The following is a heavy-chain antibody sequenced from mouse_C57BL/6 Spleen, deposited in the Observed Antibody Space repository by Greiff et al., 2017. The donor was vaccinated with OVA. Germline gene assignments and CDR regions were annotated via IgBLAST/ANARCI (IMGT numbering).Heavy chain of an antibody. D-gene: IGHD2-5*01. CDR1: GYTFTDYY. CDR3: ARRGYSNYFWYFDV. Sequence: VQLQQSGPELVKPGASVKISCKASGYTFTDYYMNWVKQSHGKSLEWIGDINPNNGGTSYNQKFKGKATLTVDKSSSTAYMELRSLTSEDSAVYYCARRGYSNYFWYFDVWGTGTTVTVSS. V-gene: IGHV1-26*01. J-gene: IGHJ1*03. CDR2: INPNNGGT.